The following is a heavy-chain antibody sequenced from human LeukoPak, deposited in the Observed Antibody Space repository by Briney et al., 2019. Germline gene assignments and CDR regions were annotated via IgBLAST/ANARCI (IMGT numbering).Heavy chain of an antibody. CDR1: GFTFSSYG. D-gene: IGHD2-2*01. Sequence: GGSLRLSCAASGFTFSSYGMHWVRQAPGKGLEWVAVISYYGSNKYYADSVKGRFTISRDNSKNTLYLQMNSLRAEDTAVYYCAKELIPAASYYYYGMDVWGQGTTVTVSS. CDR2: ISYYGSNK. CDR3: AKELIPAASYYYYGMDV. V-gene: IGHV3-30*18. J-gene: IGHJ6*02.